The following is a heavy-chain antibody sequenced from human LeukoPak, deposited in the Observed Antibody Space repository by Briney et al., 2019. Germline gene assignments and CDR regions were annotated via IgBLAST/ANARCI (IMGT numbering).Heavy chain of an antibody. CDR2: INREGSQI. V-gene: IGHV3-7*01. Sequence: GGSLRLSCAAFGFTLTTSWMTWVRQAPGKGLEWVTNINREGSQIDYMDSVKGRFTISRDSANNALYLQMNSLRAEDTAVYYCARGGLTAGFDYWGQGTLVTVSS. J-gene: IGHJ4*02. D-gene: IGHD3-9*01. CDR3: ARGGLTAGFDY. CDR1: GFTLTTSW.